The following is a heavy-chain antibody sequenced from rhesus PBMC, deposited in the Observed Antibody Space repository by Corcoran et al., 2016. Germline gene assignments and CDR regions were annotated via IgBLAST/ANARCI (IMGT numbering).Heavy chain of an antibody. V-gene: IGHV1-200*01. J-gene: IGHJ4*01. CDR1: AYTFTSYY. D-gene: IGHD1-44*02. Sequence: QVQLVQSGAEVRKPGTSVKLSCKTSAYTFTSYYINWVRQAPGQVLEWMRWINPTNSNTGNAHKFQGRVTMTRDTSTTTAYMELNSLRSTDTAVYYCVAGRYYFDYWGQGVLVTVSS. CDR2: INPTNSNT. CDR3: VAGRYYFDY.